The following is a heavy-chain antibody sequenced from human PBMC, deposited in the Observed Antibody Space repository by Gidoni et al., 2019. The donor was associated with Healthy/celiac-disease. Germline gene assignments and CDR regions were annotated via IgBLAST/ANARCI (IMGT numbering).Heavy chain of an antibody. CDR2: IRSKAYGGTT. V-gene: IGHV3-49*03. CDR3: TRDQEGTAMVKGGDAFDI. CDR1: GFTFGDYA. Sequence: EVQLVESGGGLVQPGRSLRLSCTASGFTFGDYAMSWFRQAPGKGLEWVGFIRSKAYGGTTEYAASVKGRFTISRDDSKSIAYLQMNSLKTEDTAVYYCTRDQEGTAMVKGGDAFDIWGQGTMVTVSS. J-gene: IGHJ3*02. D-gene: IGHD5-18*01.